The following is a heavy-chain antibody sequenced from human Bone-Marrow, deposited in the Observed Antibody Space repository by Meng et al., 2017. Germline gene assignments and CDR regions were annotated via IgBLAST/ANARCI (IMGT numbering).Heavy chain of an antibody. Sequence: QVQLQESGPGLVKPSQTLSLTCTVSGGSISRGGYYWSWHRQHPGKGLGWIGYVYYRGTTDYNPSLKSRVTISADTSKNQFSLKLSAVTAAETAVYYCASTYYYDSTGPNWFGPWGQGTLVTVSS. CDR3: ASTYYYDSTGPNWFGP. CDR1: GGSISRGGYY. J-gene: IGHJ5*02. D-gene: IGHD3-22*01. CDR2: VYYRGTT. V-gene: IGHV4-31*02.